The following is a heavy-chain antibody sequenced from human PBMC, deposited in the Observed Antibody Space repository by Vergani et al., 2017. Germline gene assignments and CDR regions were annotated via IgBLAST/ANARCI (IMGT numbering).Heavy chain of an antibody. CDR1: GFTFSSYA. D-gene: IGHD3-22*01. CDR3: AREAQYYYDSSGYYXFDY. J-gene: IGHJ4*02. V-gene: IGHV3-64*07. CDR2: ISSNGGST. Sequence: EVQLVESGGGLVQPGGSLRLSCAASGFTFSSYAMHWVRQAPGKGLEYVSAISSNGGSTYYADSVKGRFTISRDNSKNTLYLQMGSLRAEDMAVYYCAREAQYYYDSSGYYXFDYWGQGTLVTVSS.